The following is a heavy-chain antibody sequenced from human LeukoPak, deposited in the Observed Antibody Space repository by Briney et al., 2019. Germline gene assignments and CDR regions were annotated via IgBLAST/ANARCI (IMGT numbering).Heavy chain of an antibody. J-gene: IGHJ5*02. Sequence: PSETLSLTCAVSGYSISSGYDWGWIRQPPGKGLEWIGSIYYSGGTSYNPSLKSRLTISVDTSKSQFSLKLSSVTAADTAVYYCARGRPYQLLSYWFDPWGQGTLVTVSS. D-gene: IGHD6-6*01. CDR2: IYYSGGT. CDR3: ARGRPYQLLSYWFDP. V-gene: IGHV4-38-2*01. CDR1: GYSISSGYD.